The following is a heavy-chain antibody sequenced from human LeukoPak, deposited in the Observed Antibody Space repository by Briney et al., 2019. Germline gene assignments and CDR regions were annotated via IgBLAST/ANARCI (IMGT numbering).Heavy chain of an antibody. CDR1: GYTLTELS. Sequence: ASVKVSCKVSGYTLTELSMHWVRQAPGKGLEWMGGFDPEDGETIYAQKFQGRVTMTEDTSTDTAYMELSSLGSEDTAVYYCATVKGYYDSSGYDDFDYWGQGTLVTVSS. CDR3: ATVKGYYDSSGYDDFDY. D-gene: IGHD3-22*01. CDR2: FDPEDGET. V-gene: IGHV1-24*01. J-gene: IGHJ4*02.